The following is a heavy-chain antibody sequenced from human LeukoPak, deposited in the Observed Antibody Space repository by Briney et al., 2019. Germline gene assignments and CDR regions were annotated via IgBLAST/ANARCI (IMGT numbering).Heavy chain of an antibody. CDR1: GFTFSSYG. J-gene: IGHJ4*02. V-gene: IGHV3-33*08. CDR2: IWYDGSNK. CDR3: ARDYYDTSGYYYALDY. D-gene: IGHD3-22*01. Sequence: GGSLRLSCAASGFTFSSYGMHLVRQAPGKGLEWVAVIWYDGSNKYYADSVKGRFTISRDNSKNTLYLQMNSLRAEDTAVYYCARDYYDTSGYYYALDYWGQGTLVTVSS.